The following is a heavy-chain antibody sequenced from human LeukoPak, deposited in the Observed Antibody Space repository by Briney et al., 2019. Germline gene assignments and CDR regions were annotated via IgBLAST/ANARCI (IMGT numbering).Heavy chain of an antibody. CDR1: GGSISSYY. CDR3: ARARRLGLFGY. Sequence: SETLSLTCTVSGGSISSYYWSWIRQPPGKGLEWIGYIYYSGSTNYNPSLKSRVTISIDTSKNQFSLKLSSVTAADTAVYYCARARRLGLFGYWGQGTLVTVSS. V-gene: IGHV4-59*01. J-gene: IGHJ4*02. CDR2: IYYSGST. D-gene: IGHD6-19*01.